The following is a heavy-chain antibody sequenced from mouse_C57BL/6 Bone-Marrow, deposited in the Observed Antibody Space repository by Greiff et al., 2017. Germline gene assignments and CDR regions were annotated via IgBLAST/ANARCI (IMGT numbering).Heavy chain of an antibody. D-gene: IGHD2-3*01. Sequence: EVKVVESGGGLVKPGGSLKLSCAASGFTFSSYAMSWVRQTPEKRLEWVATISDGGSYTYYPDNVKGRFTISRDNAKNNLYLQMSHLKSEDTAMYYCAREGRWLLRDYWGQGTTLTVSS. V-gene: IGHV5-4*01. CDR2: ISDGGSYT. CDR1: GFTFSSYA. J-gene: IGHJ2*01. CDR3: AREGRWLLRDY.